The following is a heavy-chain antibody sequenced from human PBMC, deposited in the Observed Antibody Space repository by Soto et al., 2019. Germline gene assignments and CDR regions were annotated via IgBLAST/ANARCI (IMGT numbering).Heavy chain of an antibody. V-gene: IGHV4-59*01. Sequence: KGLEWIGYIYYSGSTNYNPSLKSRVTISVDTSKNQFSLKLSSVTAADTAVYYCARVLGIAAAGNMGGWFDPWGQGTLVTDSS. CDR2: IYYSGST. J-gene: IGHJ5*02. D-gene: IGHD6-13*01. CDR3: ARVLGIAAAGNMGGWFDP.